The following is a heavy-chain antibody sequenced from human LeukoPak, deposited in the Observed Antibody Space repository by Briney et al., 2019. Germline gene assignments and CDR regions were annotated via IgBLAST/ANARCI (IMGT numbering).Heavy chain of an antibody. CDR3: ARVRYCSSTTCRGAFDI. CDR2: TRNKANSYTT. J-gene: IGHJ3*02. Sequence: GGSLRLSCAASEFTFSDHCMDWVRQAPGKGLEWVGRTRNKANSYTTEYAASVKGRFTISRDDSEKSLYLQMNSLKTEDAAVYYCARVRYCSSTTCRGAFDIWGQGTMVTVSS. V-gene: IGHV3-72*01. D-gene: IGHD2-2*01. CDR1: EFTFSDHC.